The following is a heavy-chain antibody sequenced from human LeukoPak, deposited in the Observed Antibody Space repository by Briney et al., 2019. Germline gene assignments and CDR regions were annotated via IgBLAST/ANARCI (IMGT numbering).Heavy chain of an antibody. Sequence: GGSLGLSCAASGFTFSNFDMNWVRQAPGKGLEWVSYISSSGCPKYYADSVRGRFTISRDNAENSLYLQMNSLRAEDTAVYYCARDGNYGGNFGALDYWGQGTLVTVSS. CDR3: ARDGNYGGNFGALDY. CDR2: ISSSGCPK. D-gene: IGHD4-23*01. V-gene: IGHV3-48*03. CDR1: GFTFSNFD. J-gene: IGHJ4*02.